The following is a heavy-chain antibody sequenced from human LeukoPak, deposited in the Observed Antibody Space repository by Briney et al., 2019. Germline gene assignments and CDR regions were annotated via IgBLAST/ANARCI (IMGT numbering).Heavy chain of an antibody. CDR1: GVSISSSSYY. V-gene: IGHV4-39*01. J-gene: IGHJ4*02. Sequence: SETLSLTRTVSGVSISSSSYYWGWIRQPPGKGLEWIGSIYYSGSTYYNPSLKSRVTISVDTSKNQFSLKLSSVTAADTAVYYCARPGSSSGAYYFDYWGQGTLVTVSS. CDR2: IYYSGST. CDR3: ARPGSSSGAYYFDY. D-gene: IGHD6-6*01.